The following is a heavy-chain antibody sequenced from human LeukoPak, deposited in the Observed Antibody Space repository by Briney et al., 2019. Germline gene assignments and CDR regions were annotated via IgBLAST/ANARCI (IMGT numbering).Heavy chain of an antibody. CDR1: GFTFSSYG. CDR2: IWYDGSNK. CDR3: ARDYKAYYYDSILGY. D-gene: IGHD3-22*01. Sequence: PGRSLRLSCAASGFTFSSYGMHWVRQAPGKGLEWVAAIWYDGSNKYYADSVKGRFTISRDNSKNTLYLQMNSLRAEDTAVYYCARDYKAYYYDSILGYWGQGTLVTVSS. J-gene: IGHJ4*02. V-gene: IGHV3-33*01.